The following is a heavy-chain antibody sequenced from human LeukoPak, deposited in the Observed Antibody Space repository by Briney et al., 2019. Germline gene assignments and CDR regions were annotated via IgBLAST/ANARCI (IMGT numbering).Heavy chain of an antibody. Sequence: GGSLRLSCAASGFTFDDYAMHWVRQAPGKGLEWVAVISYDGSNKYYADSVKGRFTISRDNSKNTLYLQMNSLRAEDTAVYYCAKSREAVAGDYFDYWGQGTLVTVSS. CDR1: GFTFDDYA. D-gene: IGHD6-19*01. J-gene: IGHJ4*02. V-gene: IGHV3-30*18. CDR3: AKSREAVAGDYFDY. CDR2: ISYDGSNK.